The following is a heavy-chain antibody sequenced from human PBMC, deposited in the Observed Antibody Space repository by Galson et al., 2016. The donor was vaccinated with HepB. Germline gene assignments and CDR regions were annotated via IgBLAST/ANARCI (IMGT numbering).Heavy chain of an antibody. J-gene: IGHJ2*01. CDR3: AREGDCSDGSCYSMGGPHFWDFDL. CDR1: GGSISSGGYY. V-gene: IGHV4-31*01. Sequence: TLSLTCTVSGGSISSGGYYWTWIRQYPGKGLEWIGYIYTSGNTYYNPSLKSQFTISIDTSKNQFTLKLSSVTAADTAVYYCAREGDCSDGSCYSMGGPHFWDFDLWGRGTLVTVSS. CDR2: IYTSGNT. D-gene: IGHD2-15*01.